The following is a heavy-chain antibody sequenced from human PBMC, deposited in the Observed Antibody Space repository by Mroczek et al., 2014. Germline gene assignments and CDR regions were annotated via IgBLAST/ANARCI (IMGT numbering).Heavy chain of an antibody. CDR1: GFTFSSYS. D-gene: IGHD3-22*01. V-gene: IGHV3-21*01. CDR2: ISSSSSYI. Sequence: ESGGGLASLGGSLRLSCAASGFTFSSYSMNWVRQAPGKGLEWVSSISSSSSYIYYADSVKGRFTISRDNAKNSLYLQMNSLRAEDTAVYYCARDPRALYYYDSSGYYWCWGQGTLVTVSS. CDR3: ARDPRALYYYDSSGYYWC. J-gene: IGHJ4*02.